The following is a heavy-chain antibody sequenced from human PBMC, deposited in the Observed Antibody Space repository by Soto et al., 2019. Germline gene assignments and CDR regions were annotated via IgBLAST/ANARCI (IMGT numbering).Heavy chain of an antibody. CDR3: ARESKAFSIFPMDV. V-gene: IGHV1-18*01. CDR1: GYTFTSYG. D-gene: IGHD2-21*01. J-gene: IGHJ6*04. CDR2: ISAYNGNT. Sequence: ASVKVSCKASGYTFTSYGISWVRQAPGQGLEWMGWISAYNGNTNYAQKLQGRVTMTTDTSTSTAYMELRSLRSDDTAVYYCARESKAFSIFPMDVWGKGTTVTVSS.